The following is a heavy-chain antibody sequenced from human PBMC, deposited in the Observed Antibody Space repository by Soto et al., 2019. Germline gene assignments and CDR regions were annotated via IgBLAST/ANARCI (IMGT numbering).Heavy chain of an antibody. Sequence: QGHLVQSGAEVKKPGTSVKVSCKASGYTFTRYGISWVRQAPGQGLERMGWISGYNGDTNYAQNLQGRVTMTIDTSTSTAYMELRSLTSDDTAVYYCAKNGQPPYYYYGLDVWRQGTTVTVSS. V-gene: IGHV1-18*01. CDR1: GYTFTRYG. CDR2: ISGYNGDT. CDR3: AKNGQPPYYYYGLDV. D-gene: IGHD2-8*01. J-gene: IGHJ6*02.